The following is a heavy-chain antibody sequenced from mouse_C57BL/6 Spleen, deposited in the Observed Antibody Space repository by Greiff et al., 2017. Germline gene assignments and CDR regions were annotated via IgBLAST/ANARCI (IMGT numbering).Heavy chain of an antibody. CDR3: ARSPYYGYDRWYFDV. V-gene: IGHV7-3*01. D-gene: IGHD2-9*01. J-gene: IGHJ1*03. CDR2: IRNKANGYTT. CDR1: GFTFTDYY. Sequence: EVQLVESGGGLVQPGGSLSLSCAASGFTFTDYYMSWVRQPPGKALEWLGFIRNKANGYTTEYSASVKGRFTISRDNSQSILYLQMNALRAEDSATYYCARSPYYGYDRWYFDVWGTGTTVTVSS.